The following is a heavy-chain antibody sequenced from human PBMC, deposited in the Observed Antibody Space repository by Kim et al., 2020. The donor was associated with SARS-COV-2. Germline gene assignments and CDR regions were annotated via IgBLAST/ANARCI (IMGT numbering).Heavy chain of an antibody. Sequence: ASVKVSCKASGYTFTSYGISWVRQAPGQGLEWMGWISAYNGNTNYAQKLQGRVTMTTDTSTSTAYMELRSLRSDDTAVYYCASGVNLDILTGYRPDAFDIWGQGTMVTVSS. V-gene: IGHV1-18*01. D-gene: IGHD3-9*01. CDR3: ASGVNLDILTGYRPDAFDI. J-gene: IGHJ3*02. CDR2: ISAYNGNT. CDR1: GYTFTSYG.